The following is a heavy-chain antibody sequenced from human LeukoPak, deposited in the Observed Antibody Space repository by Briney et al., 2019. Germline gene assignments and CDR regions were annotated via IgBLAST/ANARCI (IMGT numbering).Heavy chain of an antibody. CDR3: ARTTAMVTIFDY. V-gene: IGHV1-3*01. CDR1: GYTFTTYA. CDR2: INAGNGNT. D-gene: IGHD5-18*01. J-gene: IGHJ4*02. Sequence: ASVKVSCRASGYTFTTYAMHWVRQAPGQRLEWMGWINAGNGNTKYSQKFQGRVTITRDTSASTAYMELSSLRSEDTAVYYCARTTAMVTIFDYWGQGTLVTVSS.